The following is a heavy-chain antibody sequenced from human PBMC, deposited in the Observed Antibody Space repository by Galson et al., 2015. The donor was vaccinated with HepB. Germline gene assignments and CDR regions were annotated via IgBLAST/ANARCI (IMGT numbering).Heavy chain of an antibody. CDR3: ARARPTDYSASWYGDY. CDR1: GFTLSDYY. V-gene: IGHV3-11*01. Sequence: SLRLSCAASGFTLSDYYMNWIRQAPGKGLEWVSYISRSPTTIYYADSVKGRFTVSWDNAKNSLYLQMNSLRAEDTAVYYCARARPTDYSASWYGDYWGQGTLVTVSS. J-gene: IGHJ4*02. D-gene: IGHD6-13*01. CDR2: ISRSPTTI.